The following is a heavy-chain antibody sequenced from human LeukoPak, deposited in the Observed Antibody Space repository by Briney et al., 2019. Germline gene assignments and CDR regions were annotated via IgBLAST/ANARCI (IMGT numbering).Heavy chain of an antibody. D-gene: IGHD3-22*01. J-gene: IGHJ3*02. V-gene: IGHV4-39*01. Sequence: SETLSLTCTVSGGSISSSSYYWGWIRQPPGKGLEWIGSIYYSGSTYYNPSLKSRVTISVDTSKNQFSLKLSSVTAADTAVYYCAQSGYYDSSGYYPDAFDIWGQGTMVTVSS. CDR2: IYYSGST. CDR3: AQSGYYDSSGYYPDAFDI. CDR1: GGSISSSSYY.